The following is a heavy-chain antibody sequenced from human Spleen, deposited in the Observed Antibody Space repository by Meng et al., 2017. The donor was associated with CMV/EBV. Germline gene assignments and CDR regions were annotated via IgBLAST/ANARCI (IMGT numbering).Heavy chain of an antibody. CDR3: AGSRPGGGACDY. CDR1: SATIKTST. D-gene: IGHD3-16*01. CDR2: IKVIGNN. Sequence: HGQKTDSGVRLATPSVTLSPTGTVSSATIKTSTWEWVRQPAGQGLEWIVLIKVIGNNVYHPSRKSLVTVSLDATKRQFSLTWNSGTAADTATYYCAGSRPGGGACDYWGQGIPVTVSS. V-gene: IGHV4-4*07. J-gene: IGHJ4*02.